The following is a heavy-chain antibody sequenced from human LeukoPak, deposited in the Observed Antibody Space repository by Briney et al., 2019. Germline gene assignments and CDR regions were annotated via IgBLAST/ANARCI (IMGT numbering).Heavy chain of an antibody. V-gene: IGHV3-23*01. D-gene: IGHD5-24*01. Sequence: GGSLRLSCAASGFTFDDYTMHWVRQAPGKGLEWVSAISGSGGSTYYADSVKGRFTISRDNSKNTLYLQMNSLRAEDTAVYYCARVSITGYYYYTDVWGKGTTVTVSS. CDR2: ISGSGGST. CDR1: GFTFDDYT. CDR3: ARVSITGYYYYTDV. J-gene: IGHJ6*03.